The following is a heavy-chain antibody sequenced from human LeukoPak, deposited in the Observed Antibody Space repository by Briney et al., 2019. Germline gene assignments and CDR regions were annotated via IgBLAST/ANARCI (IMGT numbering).Heavy chain of an antibody. V-gene: IGHV1-18*01. D-gene: IGHD3-10*01. CDR3: AREGRGDYYYYYTDV. CDR2: ISAYNGNT. J-gene: IGHJ6*03. Sequence: ASVKVSCKASGYTFTSYGISWVRQAPGQGLECMGWISAYNGNTNYAQKLQGRVTMTTDTSTSTAYMELRSLRSDDTAVYYCAREGRGDYYYYYTDVWGKGTTVTVSS. CDR1: GYTFTSYG.